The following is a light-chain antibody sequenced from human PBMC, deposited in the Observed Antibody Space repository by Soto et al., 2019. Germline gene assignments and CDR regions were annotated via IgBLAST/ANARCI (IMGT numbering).Light chain of an antibody. CDR1: SGDIGSYNR. J-gene: IGLJ1*01. V-gene: IGLV2-14*01. Sequence: QSVLTQPASVSGSPGQSITISCTGTSGDIGSYNRVSWYQQHPGKAPKLIIYEVTDRPSGVSNRFSGSKSVNTASLTISGLQAEYEAEYYCSSYTNINTRACVFGTGTKLTVL. CDR2: EVT. CDR3: SSYTNINTRACV.